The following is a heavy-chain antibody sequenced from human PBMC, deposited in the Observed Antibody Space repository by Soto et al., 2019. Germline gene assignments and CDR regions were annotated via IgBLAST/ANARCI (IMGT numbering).Heavy chain of an antibody. CDR2: FFSDAER. Sequence: SGPTLVNPTAPFTLTCSGSGFSLTNGRMGVSWIRQHPGKALEWLAHFFSDAERSYSTSMQSRLNMYKDSSGSQVVLTMTNMAPADTATYFCARMDGYYNYYGLDVWGHGIAVTVSS. CDR3: ARMDGYYNYYGLDV. J-gene: IGHJ6*02. V-gene: IGHV2-26*01. CDR1: GFSLTNGRMG.